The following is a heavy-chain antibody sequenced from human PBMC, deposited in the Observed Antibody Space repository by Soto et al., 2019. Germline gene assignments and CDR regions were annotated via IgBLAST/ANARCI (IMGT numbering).Heavy chain of an antibody. CDR1: GDTSASYY. Sequence: SETLSLTCTVAGDTSASYYWGWIRQAPGNGLEWMGHIHNSGTSTHNPSLTGRVTISIDMCKKQFSLKLTSLTYAETTVYYCARDFYDSVGYTWFDSWSQGTMVTVSS. J-gene: IGHJ5*01. CDR3: ARDFYDSVGYTWFDS. CDR2: IHNSGTS. D-gene: IGHD3-22*01. V-gene: IGHV4-59*01.